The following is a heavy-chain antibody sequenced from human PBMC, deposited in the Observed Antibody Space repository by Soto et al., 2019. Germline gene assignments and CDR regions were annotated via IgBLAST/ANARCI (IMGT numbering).Heavy chain of an antibody. V-gene: IGHV1-3*01. CDR1: GYTFTSYA. Sequence: QVQLVQSGAEVKKPGASVKVSCKASGYTFTSYAMHWVRQAPGQRLEWMGWINAGNGNTKYSQKFQGRVTITRDTSASTAYMELSSLRSEDMAVYYCARESGYDNYYYMDVWGKGTTVTVSS. J-gene: IGHJ6*03. D-gene: IGHD5-12*01. CDR2: INAGNGNT. CDR3: ARESGYDNYYYMDV.